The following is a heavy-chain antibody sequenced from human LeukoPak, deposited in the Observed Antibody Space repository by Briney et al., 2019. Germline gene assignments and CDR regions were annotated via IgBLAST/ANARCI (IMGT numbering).Heavy chain of an antibody. CDR3: AKDIRGTYFFDY. CDR2: ISYKSGSI. CDR1: GFTFDDCA. J-gene: IGHJ4*02. Sequence: PGGSLRLSCAASGFTFDDCAMHWVRQAPGKGLEWVSGISYKSGSIVYADSVKGRFTISRDNAKNSLYLQMNSLRAEDTALYYCAKDIRGTYFFDYWGQGTLVTVSS. V-gene: IGHV3-9*01. D-gene: IGHD3-16*01.